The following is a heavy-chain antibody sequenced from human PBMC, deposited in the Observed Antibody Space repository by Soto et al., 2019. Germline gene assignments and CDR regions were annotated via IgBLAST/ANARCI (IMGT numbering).Heavy chain of an antibody. CDR2: IYYSGST. V-gene: IGHV4-31*03. CDR1: GGSISSGGYY. CDR3: ARYARYDYGDYVSGSHEFDY. J-gene: IGHJ4*02. D-gene: IGHD4-17*01. Sequence: QVQLQESGPGLVKPSQTLSLTCTVSGGSISSGGYYWSWIRQHPGKGLEWIGYIYYSGSTYYNPSLKSRVTISLDTSKNQFSLKLSSVTAADTAVYYCARYARYDYGDYVSGSHEFDYWGQGTLVTVSS.